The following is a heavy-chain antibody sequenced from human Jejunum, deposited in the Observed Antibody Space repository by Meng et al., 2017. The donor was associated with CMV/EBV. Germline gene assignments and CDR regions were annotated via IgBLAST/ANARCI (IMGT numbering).Heavy chain of an antibody. J-gene: IGHJ6*02. V-gene: IGHV3-30-3*01. CDR1: FNIYT. CDR2: ISHDGSNK. Sequence: FNIYTMHWVRQAAGKGLEWVTLISHDGSNKYYADSVKGRFTISRDNSKNTLHLQMNSLRAEDTAVYYCAREPTYSSGRYVDALDVWGQGTTVTVSS. D-gene: IGHD6-13*01. CDR3: AREPTYSSGRYVDALDV.